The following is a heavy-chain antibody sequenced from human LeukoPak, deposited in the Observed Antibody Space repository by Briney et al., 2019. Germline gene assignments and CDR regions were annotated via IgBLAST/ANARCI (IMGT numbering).Heavy chain of an antibody. V-gene: IGHV3-48*01. Sequence: GGSLRLSCAASGFTFSTYSMNWVRQAPGKGLEWVSYISGSSSTIYYADSVKGRFTISRDDAKNSLYLQMNSLRAEDTAVYYCASGRDTVVVAAATPRLFDYWGQGTLVTVSS. J-gene: IGHJ4*02. D-gene: IGHD2-15*01. CDR3: ASGRDTVVVAAATPRLFDY. CDR1: GFTFSTYS. CDR2: ISGSSSTI.